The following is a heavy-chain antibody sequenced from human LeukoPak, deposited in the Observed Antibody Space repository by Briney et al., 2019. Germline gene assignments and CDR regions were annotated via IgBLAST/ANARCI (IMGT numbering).Heavy chain of an antibody. CDR3: ARYGEYYDILTGYYPIDY. V-gene: IGHV5-51*01. J-gene: IGHJ4*02. Sequence: GECLKISCKGSGYNFTNYWIGWVRQMPGKGLEWTGIIYPGDSDTRYSPSFQGQVTMSADKSISTAYLQWSSLKASDTAMYYCARYGEYYDILTGYYPIDYWGQGTLVTVSS. D-gene: IGHD3-9*01. CDR2: IYPGDSDT. CDR1: GYNFTNYW.